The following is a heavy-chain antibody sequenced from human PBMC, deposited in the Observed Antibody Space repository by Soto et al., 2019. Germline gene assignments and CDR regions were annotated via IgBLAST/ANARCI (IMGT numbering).Heavy chain of an antibody. V-gene: IGHV4-4*07. Sequence: SETLSLTCTVSVGSGSSYYWSWMRQPAGKGLEWIGRIYTSGSTNYNPSLKSRVTMSVDTSKNQFSLKLSSVTAADTAVYYCARDPMVRGYIAPWYYYGMDVWGQGTTVTVSS. CDR1: VGSGSSYY. D-gene: IGHD3-10*01. CDR2: IYTSGST. J-gene: IGHJ6*02. CDR3: ARDPMVRGYIAPWYYYGMDV.